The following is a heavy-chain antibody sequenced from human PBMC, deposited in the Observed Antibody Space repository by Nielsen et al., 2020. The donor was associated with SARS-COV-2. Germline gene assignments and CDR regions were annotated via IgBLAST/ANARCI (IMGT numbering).Heavy chain of an antibody. CDR1: GGSFSGYY. D-gene: IGHD2-21*01. Sequence: SETLSLTCAVYGGSFSGYYWSWIRQPPGKGLEWIGEINHSGSTNYNPSLKSRVTISADTSKNQLSLKLNYVTAADTAVYYCARHPSAIGYFDLWGQGTLVTVSS. CDR2: INHSGST. J-gene: IGHJ4*02. CDR3: ARHPSAIGYFDL. V-gene: IGHV4-34*01.